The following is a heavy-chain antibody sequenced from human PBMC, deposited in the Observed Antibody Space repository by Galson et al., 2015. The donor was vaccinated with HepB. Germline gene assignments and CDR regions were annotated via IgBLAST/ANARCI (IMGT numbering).Heavy chain of an antibody. CDR2: ISSSGRPI. CDR3: ARSGVRGVIGDAFDI. D-gene: IGHD3-10*01. J-gene: IGHJ3*02. V-gene: IGHV3-11*01. Sequence: SLRLSCAASGFTFSDYYMSWIRQAPGPGLEWASYISSSGRPIYYADSVKGRFTISRANAKNSLYLQMTSLRAEDTAVYYCARSGVRGVIGDAFDIWGQGTMVTVSS. CDR1: GFTFSDYY.